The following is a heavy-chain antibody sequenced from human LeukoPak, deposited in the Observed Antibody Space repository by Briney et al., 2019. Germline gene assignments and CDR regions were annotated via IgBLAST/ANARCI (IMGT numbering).Heavy chain of an antibody. D-gene: IGHD6-19*01. Sequence: SETLSLTCTVSGGSISSSSYSWGWIRQPPGKGLEWIGSIYYSGSTYYNPSLKSRVTISVDTSKNQFSLKLSSVTAADTAVYYCARHLAVAGLYYYYGMDVWGQGTTVTVSS. CDR2: IYYSGST. CDR3: ARHLAVAGLYYYYGMDV. CDR1: GGSISSSSYS. V-gene: IGHV4-39*01. J-gene: IGHJ6*02.